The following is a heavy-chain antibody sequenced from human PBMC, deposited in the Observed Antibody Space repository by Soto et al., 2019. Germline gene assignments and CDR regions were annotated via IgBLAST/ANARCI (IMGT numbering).Heavy chain of an antibody. J-gene: IGHJ4*02. CDR3: ARRPATGARHFDY. CDR2: INHSGST. D-gene: IGHD2-2*01. V-gene: IGHV4-34*01. CDR1: VGSFSGYY. Sequence: SETLSLTCAVYVGSFSGYYWSWIRQPPGKGLEWIGEINHSGSTNYNPSLKSRVTISVDTSKNQFSLKLSSVTAADTAVYYCARRPATGARHFDYWGQGTLVTVSS.